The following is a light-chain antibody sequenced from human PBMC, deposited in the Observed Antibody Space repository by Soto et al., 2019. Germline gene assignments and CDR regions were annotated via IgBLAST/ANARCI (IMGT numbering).Light chain of an antibody. CDR1: QSISSW. Sequence: DIQMTQSPSTLSASVGDRVTITCRASQSISSWLAWYQQKPGKAPKLLIYKASSLESGVPSRFSGSASGTDFTLTISSLHPEDFATYYCQQSYSTPFTFGQGTKLEIK. V-gene: IGKV1-5*03. CDR2: KAS. J-gene: IGKJ2*01. CDR3: QQSYSTPFT.